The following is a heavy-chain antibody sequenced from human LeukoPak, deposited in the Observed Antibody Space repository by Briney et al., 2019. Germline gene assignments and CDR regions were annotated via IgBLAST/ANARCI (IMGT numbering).Heavy chain of an antibody. V-gene: IGHV3-48*03. CDR2: ISSSGSTI. D-gene: IGHD6-19*01. J-gene: IGHJ4*02. CDR1: GFTFSSYE. CDR3: ARDGGIAVAGYENYFDY. Sequence: PGGSLRLSCAASGFTFSSYEMNWVRQAPGKGLEWVSYISSSGSTIYYADSVKGRFTISRDNAKNSLYLQMNSLRAEDTAVYYCARDGGIAVAGYENYFDYWGQGTLVTVSS.